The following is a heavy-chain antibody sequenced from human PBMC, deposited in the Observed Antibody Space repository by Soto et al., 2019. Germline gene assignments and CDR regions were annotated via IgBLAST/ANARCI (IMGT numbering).Heavy chain of an antibody. V-gene: IGHV3-23*01. CDR2: IDDSGVGT. CDR1: GFTFSTFA. CDR3: VKGQSSTWSQTGGMDV. Sequence: EVQLLESGGRLVQPGGSLRLSCAASGFTFSTFAMTWVRQAPGKGLEWVSGIDDSGVGTYYADSVKGRLTISRDNSKTMLYLQMDSLRVEDTAVYYCVKGQSSTWSQTGGMDVWGQGTTVTVSS. J-gene: IGHJ6*02. D-gene: IGHD1-26*01.